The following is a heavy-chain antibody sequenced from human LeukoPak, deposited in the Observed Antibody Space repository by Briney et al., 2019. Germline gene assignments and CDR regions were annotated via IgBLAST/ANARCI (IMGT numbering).Heavy chain of an antibody. V-gene: IGHV3-11*01. D-gene: IGHD6-13*01. CDR1: GFGFSYHY. CDR2: ISPSGGDI. J-gene: IGHJ4*02. CDR3: ARDAGRGQGPGDY. Sequence: GESLRLSCAASGFGFSYHYMSWIRRAPGRGPEYISYISPSGGDIAYTDSVKGRFTISRDNAKNSLLLQMDSLRVEDTAVYYCARDAGRGQGPGDYWGQGILVTVSS.